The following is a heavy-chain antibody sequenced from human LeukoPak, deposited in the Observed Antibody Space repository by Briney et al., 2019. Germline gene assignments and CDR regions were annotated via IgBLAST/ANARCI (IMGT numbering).Heavy chain of an antibody. CDR2: ISSSSSNI. Sequence: GGSLRLSCAASGFTFSSYSMNWVRRAPGKGWEWVSSISSSSSNIYYADSVKGRFTISRDNAKNSLYLQMNSLRAEDTAVYYCARVYATYYYDSSGQTRGDDAFDIWGQGTMVTVSS. V-gene: IGHV3-21*01. CDR1: GFTFSSYS. J-gene: IGHJ3*02. CDR3: ARVYATYYYDSSGQTRGDDAFDI. D-gene: IGHD3-22*01.